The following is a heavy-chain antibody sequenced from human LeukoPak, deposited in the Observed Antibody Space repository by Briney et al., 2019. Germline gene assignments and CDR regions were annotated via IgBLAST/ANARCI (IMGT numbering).Heavy chain of an antibody. Sequence: GESLKISCRDSGHNLRTHYINWLRQMPGKGLEWMGRIDRSDSYSDYSPSFQGHVTMTADKSTNTAYLHWTRLNTSDTAIYYCARRPAGVLADTDFLESWGQGTLVTVSS. CDR2: IDRSDSYS. V-gene: IGHV5-10-1*01. D-gene: IGHD3-16*01. J-gene: IGHJ4*02. CDR1: GHNLRTHY. CDR3: ARRPAGVLADTDFLES.